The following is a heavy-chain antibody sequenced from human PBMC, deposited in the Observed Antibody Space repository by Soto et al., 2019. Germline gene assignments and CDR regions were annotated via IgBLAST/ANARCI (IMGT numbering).Heavy chain of an antibody. CDR3: TTGSVEGV. D-gene: IGHD2-15*01. Sequence: EVQLVESGGDLVKPGGSLRLYCAASGFSFSNGWMNWVRQAPGKGLEWVGRIKRKIDGEATDYAGPVKGRFTVFRDDSKSALYLQMNSLKGDDTAVYYCTTGSVEGVWGQGTTVTVS. CDR2: IKRKIDGEAT. V-gene: IGHV3-15*07. J-gene: IGHJ6*02. CDR1: GFSFSNGW.